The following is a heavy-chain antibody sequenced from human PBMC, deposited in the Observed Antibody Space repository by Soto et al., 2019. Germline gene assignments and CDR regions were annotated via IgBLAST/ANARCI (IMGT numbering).Heavy chain of an antibody. CDR2: IIPIFGTA. V-gene: IGHV1-69*12. J-gene: IGHJ6*02. CDR3: ARSPPRTAESSSWYLAHYCYGMDV. CDR1: GGTFSSYA. Sequence: QVQLVQSGAEVKKPGSSVKVSCKASGGTFSSYAISWVRQAPGQGLEWMGGIIPIFGTANYAQKFQGRVTITADESTGTAYMELSSLRSEDTGVYYCARSPPRTAESSSWYLAHYCYGMDVWGQGTTVTVSS. D-gene: IGHD6-13*01.